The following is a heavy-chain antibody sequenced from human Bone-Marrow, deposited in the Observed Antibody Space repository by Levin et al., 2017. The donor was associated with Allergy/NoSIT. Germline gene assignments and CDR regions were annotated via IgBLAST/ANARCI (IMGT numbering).Heavy chain of an antibody. CDR3: ARGGDPSTSPFDY. CDR1: GDSISSGGDA. V-gene: IGHV4-30-2*01. J-gene: IGHJ4*02. D-gene: IGHD6-6*01. Sequence: KASETLSLTCIVSGDSISSGGDAWSWIRQPPGKGLEWIGYVYRTGRTYYNPSFESRVTISVDTSKNQFSLNLKSVTAADTAVYYCARGGDPSTSPFDYWGPGTLVTVSS. CDR2: VYRTGRT.